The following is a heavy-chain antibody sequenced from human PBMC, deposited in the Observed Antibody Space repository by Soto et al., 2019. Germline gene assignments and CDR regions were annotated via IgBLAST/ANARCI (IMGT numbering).Heavy chain of an antibody. CDR3: ASSITMVRGVLGY. CDR2: ISSSSSYT. J-gene: IGHJ4*02. CDR1: GFTFSDYY. Sequence: LRLSCAASGFTFSDYYMSWIRQAPGKGLEWVSYISSSSSYTNYADSVKGRFTISRDNAKNSLYLQMNSLRAEDTAVYYCASSITMVRGVLGYWGQGTLVTVSS. D-gene: IGHD3-10*01. V-gene: IGHV3-11*06.